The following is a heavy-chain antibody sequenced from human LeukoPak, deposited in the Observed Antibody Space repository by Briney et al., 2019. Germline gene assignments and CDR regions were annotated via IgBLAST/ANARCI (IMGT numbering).Heavy chain of an antibody. V-gene: IGHV4-59*12. Sequence: SETLSLTCSVSGGSISNYFWTWIRQPPGKGLEWIGYIYSSGSTYYNPSLKSRVTISVDTSKNRFSLKLSSVTAADTAVYYCARGYGDYRYWGQGTLVTVSS. CDR1: GGSISNYF. CDR2: IYSSGST. CDR3: ARGYGDYRY. J-gene: IGHJ4*02. D-gene: IGHD4-17*01.